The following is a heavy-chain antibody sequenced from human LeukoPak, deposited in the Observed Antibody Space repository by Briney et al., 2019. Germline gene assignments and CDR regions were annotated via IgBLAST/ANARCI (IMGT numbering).Heavy chain of an antibody. D-gene: IGHD6-19*01. J-gene: IGHJ4*02. CDR3: ARDYSSGWYHYLDY. Sequence: GGSLRLSCAASGFTFSSYWMSWVRQAPGNGLEWVANIKQDGGEKYYVDSVKGRFTISRDNAKNSVHLQMNSLRAEDMAVYYCARDYSSGWYHYLDYWGQGTLVTVSS. V-gene: IGHV3-7*01. CDR2: IKQDGGEK. CDR1: GFTFSSYW.